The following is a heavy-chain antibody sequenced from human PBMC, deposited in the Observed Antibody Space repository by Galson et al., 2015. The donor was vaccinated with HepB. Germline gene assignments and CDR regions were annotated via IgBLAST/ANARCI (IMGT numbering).Heavy chain of an antibody. V-gene: IGHV3-23*01. CDR1: GFTFNNYG. CDR3: AKGIYYDSSGYSKYFQH. J-gene: IGHJ1*01. Sequence: SLRLSCAASGFTFNNYGMRWVRQAPGKGLEWVSAISGSGGATLYADSVKGRFTISRDNSKNTLYLQMNSLRAEDTAVYYCAKGIYYDSSGYSKYFQHWGQGTLVTVSS. D-gene: IGHD3-22*01. CDR2: ISGSGGAT.